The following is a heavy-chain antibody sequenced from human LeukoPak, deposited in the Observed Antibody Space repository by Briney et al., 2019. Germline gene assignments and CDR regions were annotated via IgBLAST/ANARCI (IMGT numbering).Heavy chain of an antibody. D-gene: IGHD3-10*01. V-gene: IGHV4-30-4*01. J-gene: IGHJ5*02. CDR1: GGSISSGDYY. CDR2: IYYSGST. CDR3: AEMVWGVINWFDP. Sequence: SSQTLSLTCTVSGGSISSGDYYWSWIRQPPGKGLEWIGYIYYSGSTYYNPSLKSRVTISVDTSKNQFSLKLNSVTAADTAVYYCAEMVWGVINWFDPWGQGTLVTVSS.